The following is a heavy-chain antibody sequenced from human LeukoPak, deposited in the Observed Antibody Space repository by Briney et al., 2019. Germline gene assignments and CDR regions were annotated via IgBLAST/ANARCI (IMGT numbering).Heavy chain of an antibody. CDR1: GFTFSSYG. CDR3: AREPPGLYYFDY. V-gene: IGHV3-33*08. D-gene: IGHD3-10*01. Sequence: GRSLRLSCAASGFTFSSYGMHWVRQAPGKGLEWVAVIWYGGSNKYYADSVKGRFTISRDNSKSTLYLQMNSLRAEDTAVYYCAREPPGLYYFDYWGQGTLVTVSS. CDR2: IWYGGSNK. J-gene: IGHJ4*02.